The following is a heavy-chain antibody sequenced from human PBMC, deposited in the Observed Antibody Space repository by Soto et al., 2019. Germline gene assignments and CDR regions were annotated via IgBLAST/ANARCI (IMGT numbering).Heavy chain of an antibody. D-gene: IGHD2-2*01. CDR3: ARDGYQLLSYYYYGMDV. V-gene: IGHV1-18*01. Sequence: SVKVSCKASGYTLTRYGISLVRQAPGQGLEWMGWISAYNGNTNYSQKLQGRVTMTTDTSTSTAYMELRSLKSDDTAVYYCARDGYQLLSYYYYGMDVWGQGTTVTVSS. CDR2: ISAYNGNT. CDR1: GYTLTRYG. J-gene: IGHJ6*02.